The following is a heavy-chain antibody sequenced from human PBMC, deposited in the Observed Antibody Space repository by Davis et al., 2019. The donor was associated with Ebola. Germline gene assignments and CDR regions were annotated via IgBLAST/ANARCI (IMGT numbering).Heavy chain of an antibody. D-gene: IGHD2-15*01. CDR3: ARRVGGDIGKRYFDL. CDR1: GYSFTNYW. J-gene: IGHJ2*01. CDR2: IDPSDSYT. Sequence: PGGSLRLSCKGSGYSFTNYWISWVRQIPGKGLEWMGRIDPSDSYTNYSPSFQGHVTISVDKSISTAYLQWSSLRASDTAMYYCARRVGGDIGKRYFDLWGHGTLVTVSS. V-gene: IGHV5-10-1*01.